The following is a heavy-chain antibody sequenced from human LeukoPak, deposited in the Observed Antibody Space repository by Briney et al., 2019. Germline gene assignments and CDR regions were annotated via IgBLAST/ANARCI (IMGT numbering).Heavy chain of an antibody. CDR2: ISSGSSSI. J-gene: IGHJ4*02. CDR1: GFTFSSYS. Sequence: GGSLRLSCATSGFTFSSYSMNWVCQAPGKGLEWVSYISSGSSSIYFADSVKGRFTISRDSAKNSLYLQMNSLRAEDTAVYYCARARDCSSTSCYASYFDYWGQGTLVTVSS. D-gene: IGHD2-2*01. CDR3: ARARDCSSTSCYASYFDY. V-gene: IGHV3-48*01.